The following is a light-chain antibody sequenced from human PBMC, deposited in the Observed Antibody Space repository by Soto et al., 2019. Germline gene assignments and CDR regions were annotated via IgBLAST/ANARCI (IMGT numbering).Light chain of an antibody. V-gene: IGLV2-14*01. CDR1: SSDVGGYHY. J-gene: IGLJ1*01. CDR3: SSYPSSSTHNYF. CDR2: DVS. Sequence: QSALTQPASVSGSPGQSITISCTGTSSDVGGYHYVSWYQQHPGKAPKLMIYDVSNRPSGVSNRFSGSKSGNTASLTISGLQAEDEADYYCSSYPSSSTHNYFFGTGTKVTVL.